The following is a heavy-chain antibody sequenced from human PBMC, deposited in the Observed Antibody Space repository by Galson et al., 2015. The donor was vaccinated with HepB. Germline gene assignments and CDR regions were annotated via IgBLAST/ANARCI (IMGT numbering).Heavy chain of an antibody. CDR3: AKDGTIFGVVITYFDY. CDR2: IRGSGGRP. Sequence: SLRLSCAASGFTFSSYAMSWVRQAPGKGLEWVSAIRGSGGRPYYADSVKGRFTISRDNSKNTLYLQMNSLRAEDTAVYYCAKDGTIFGVVITYFDYWGQGTLVTVSS. CDR1: GFTFSSYA. D-gene: IGHD3-3*01. J-gene: IGHJ4*02. V-gene: IGHV3-23*01.